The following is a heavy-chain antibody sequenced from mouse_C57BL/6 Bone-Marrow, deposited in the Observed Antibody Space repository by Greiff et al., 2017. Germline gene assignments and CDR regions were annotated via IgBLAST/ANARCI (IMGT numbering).Heavy chain of an antibody. V-gene: IGHV1-64*01. CDR2: IHPNSGST. CDR1: GYTFTSYW. CDR3: ARGWDYAMDY. Sequence: QVQLQQPGAELVKPGASVKLSCKASGYTFTSYWMHWVKQRPGQGLEWIGMIHPNSGSTNYTEKFKCKSTLTVDKSSSTDYMQLSSLTSEDSAVYYCARGWDYAMDYWGQGTSVTGAS. J-gene: IGHJ4*01. D-gene: IGHD3-3*01.